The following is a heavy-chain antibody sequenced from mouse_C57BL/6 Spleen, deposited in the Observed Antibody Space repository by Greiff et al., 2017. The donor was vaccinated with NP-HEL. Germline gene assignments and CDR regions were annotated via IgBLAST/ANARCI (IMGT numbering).Heavy chain of an antibody. V-gene: IGHV14-1*01. D-gene: IGHD1-1*01. CDR1: GFTIKDYY. J-gene: IGHJ2*01. Sequence: VQLQQSGAELVRPGASVKLSCTASGFTIKDYYMHWVKQRPEQGLEWIGGIVPEDGDTEYAPKFKGKATMTADTSSNTAYLQLSSLTSEDTAVYYCTTRTTVVEDGYYFDYWGQGTTLTVSS. CDR2: IVPEDGDT. CDR3: TTRTTVVEDGYYFDY.